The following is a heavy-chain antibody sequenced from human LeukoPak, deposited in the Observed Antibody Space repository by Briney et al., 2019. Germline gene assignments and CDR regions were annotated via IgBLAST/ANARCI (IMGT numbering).Heavy chain of an antibody. V-gene: IGHV3-9*01. Sequence: GGSLRLSCAASGFTFDDYAMHWVRHAPGKGLEWVSGISWNSGSIGYADSVKGRFTISRDNAKNSLYLQMNSLRAEDTALYYCAKDRSRYYDSSGYYSGGFDYWGQGTLVTVSS. J-gene: IGHJ4*02. CDR2: ISWNSGSI. CDR1: GFTFDDYA. CDR3: AKDRSRYYDSSGYYSGGFDY. D-gene: IGHD3-22*01.